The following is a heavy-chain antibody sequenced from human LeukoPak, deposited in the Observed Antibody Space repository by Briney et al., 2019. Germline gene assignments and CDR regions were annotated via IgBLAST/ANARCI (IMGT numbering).Heavy chain of an antibody. Sequence: GGSLRLSCAASGFTFSSYSMNWVRQAPGKGLEWVSYISYSSSTIYYADSVKGRFTISRDNSKNTLYLQMNSLRAEDTAVYYCAKKGYYDGSGYYMYYFDHWGQGTLVTVSS. CDR3: AKKGYYDGSGYYMYYFDH. CDR2: ISYSSSTI. J-gene: IGHJ4*02. D-gene: IGHD3-22*01. V-gene: IGHV3-48*01. CDR1: GFTFSSYS.